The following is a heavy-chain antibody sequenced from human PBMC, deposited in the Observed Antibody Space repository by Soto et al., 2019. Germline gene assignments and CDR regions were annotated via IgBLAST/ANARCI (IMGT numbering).Heavy chain of an antibody. D-gene: IGHD5-12*01. Sequence: GYTFSSYETNWVRQAPGKGLEWVSHISSGGNSIYYADSVRGRFTISRDNAKNSLYLQMNSLRVEDTAIYYCARGGDNSGYENFEYWGQGTLVTVSS. CDR3: ARGGDNSGYENFEY. V-gene: IGHV3-48*03. CDR2: ISSGGNSI. J-gene: IGHJ4*02. CDR1: GYTFSSYE.